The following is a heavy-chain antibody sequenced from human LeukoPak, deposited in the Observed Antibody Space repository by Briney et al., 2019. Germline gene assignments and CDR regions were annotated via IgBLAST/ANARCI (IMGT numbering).Heavy chain of an antibody. J-gene: IGHJ4*02. D-gene: IGHD2/OR15-2a*01. CDR2: INHSGSN. Sequence: SQTLSLTCAVYGGSFSGYYWSWIRQPPGKGLEWIGEINHSGSNNYNPSLKSRVTISVDTSKNQFSLKLSSVTAADTAVYYCARGDVSRSDYWGQGTLVTVSS. V-gene: IGHV4-34*01. CDR3: ARGDVSRSDY. CDR1: GGSFSGYY.